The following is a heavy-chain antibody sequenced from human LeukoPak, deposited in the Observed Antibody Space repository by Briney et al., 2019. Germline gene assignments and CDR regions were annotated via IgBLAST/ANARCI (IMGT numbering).Heavy chain of an antibody. CDR1: GFTFSSYI. V-gene: IGHV3-48*02. CDR2: ISSSSSTI. D-gene: IGHD3-22*01. J-gene: IGHJ4*02. Sequence: GGSLRLSCAASGFTFSSYIMNWVRQAPGKGLEWVSYISSSSSTIYYADSVKGRFTISRDNAKNSLYLQMNSLRDEDTAVYYCAMETYYYDSRRPNWGQGTLVTVSS. CDR3: AMETYYYDSRRPN.